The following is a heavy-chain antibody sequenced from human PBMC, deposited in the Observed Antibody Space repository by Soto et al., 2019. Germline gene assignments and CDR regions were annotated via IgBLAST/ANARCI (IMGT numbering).Heavy chain of an antibody. CDR2: IYYSGST. CDR3: ARLSYSSGWYFDY. J-gene: IGHJ4*02. D-gene: IGHD6-19*01. CDR1: GGSISSSSYY. Sequence: SETLSLTCTFSGGSISSSSYYWGWIRQPPGKGLEWIGSIYYSGSTYYNPSLKSRVTISVDTSKNQFSLKLSSVTAADTAVYYCARLSYSSGWYFDYWGQGTLVTVSS. V-gene: IGHV4-39*01.